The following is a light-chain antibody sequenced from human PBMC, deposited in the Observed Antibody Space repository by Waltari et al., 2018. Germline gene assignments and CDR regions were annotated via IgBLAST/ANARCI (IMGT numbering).Light chain of an antibody. Sequence: SSELTQPPSVSVSLGQMARITCSGEELPKQYIYWYQQKPGQAPLLVIYKDTGRPSGIPERFSGSSSGTIVTLTISGVQAEDEADYYCLSGDSSGTWVFGGGTKLTVL. CDR2: KDT. CDR3: LSGDSSGTWV. J-gene: IGLJ3*02. CDR1: ELPKQY. V-gene: IGLV3-16*01.